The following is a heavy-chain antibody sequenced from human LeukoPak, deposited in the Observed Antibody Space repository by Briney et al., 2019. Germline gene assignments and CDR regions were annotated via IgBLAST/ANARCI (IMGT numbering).Heavy chain of an antibody. CDR3: ARVDGPFYYYGMDV. J-gene: IGHJ6*02. V-gene: IGHV3-66*01. CDR1: GFTVSSNY. Sequence: GGSLRLSCAASGFTVSSNYMSWVRPAPGKGLEWVSVIYSGGSTYYADSVKGRFTISRDNSKSTLYLQMNSLRAEDTAVYYCARVDGPFYYYGMDVWGQGTTVTVSS. D-gene: IGHD2-8*01. CDR2: IYSGGST.